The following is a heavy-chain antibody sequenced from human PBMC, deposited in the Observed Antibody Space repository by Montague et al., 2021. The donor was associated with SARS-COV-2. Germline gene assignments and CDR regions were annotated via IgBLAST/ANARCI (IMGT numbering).Heavy chain of an antibody. J-gene: IGHJ1*01. CDR2: IYHDGNT. CDR1: GDSIGSSSYY. V-gene: IGHV4-39*01. D-gene: IGHD3-22*01. Sequence: SETLSLTCTVSGDSIGSSSYYWGWIRQPPGKGLEWIGSIYHDGNTYCNPSLKTRVSLSIDERKNQFSLKFYSVTVADTAVYSCARGPKMGGSGYYYNWGQGTLVTVSS. CDR3: ARGPKMGGSGYYYN.